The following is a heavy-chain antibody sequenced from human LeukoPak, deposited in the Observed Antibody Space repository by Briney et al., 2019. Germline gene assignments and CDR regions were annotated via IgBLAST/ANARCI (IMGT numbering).Heavy chain of an antibody. CDR3: AREQLDAEYFQH. CDR2: IWYDGSNK. D-gene: IGHD6-13*01. J-gene: IGHJ1*01. CDR1: GFTFSSYG. Sequence: GGSLRLSCAASGFTFSSYGMHWVRQAPGKGLEWVAVIWYDGSNKYYADSVKGRFTISRDNSKNTLYLQMNCLRAEDTAVYYCAREQLDAEYFQHWGQGTLVTVSS. V-gene: IGHV3-33*01.